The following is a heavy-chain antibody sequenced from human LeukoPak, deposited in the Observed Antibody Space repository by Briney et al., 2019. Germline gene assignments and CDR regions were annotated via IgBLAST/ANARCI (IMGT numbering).Heavy chain of an antibody. D-gene: IGHD6-13*01. CDR2: IYYSGST. CDR1: GGSISSYY. Sequence: SETLSLTCTVSGGSISSYYWSWIRQPPGKGLEWIGYIYYSGSTNYNPSLKSRVTISVDTSKNQFSLKLSSVTAADTAVYYCARGLGSSWFFGNYYFDYWGQGTLVTVSS. V-gene: IGHV4-59*01. J-gene: IGHJ4*02. CDR3: ARGLGSSWFFGNYYFDY.